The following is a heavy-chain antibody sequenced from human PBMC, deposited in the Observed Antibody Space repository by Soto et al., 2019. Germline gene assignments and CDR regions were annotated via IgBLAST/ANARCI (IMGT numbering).Heavy chain of an antibody. CDR1: GFTFSSYA. CDR2: ISGSGGST. V-gene: IGHV3-23*01. D-gene: IGHD3-10*01. Sequence: EVQLLESGGGLVQPGGSLRLSCAASGFTFSSYAMSWVRQAPGKGLEWVSAISGSGGSTYYADSVKGRFTISRDNSKNTLYLQMNSLRAEDTAVYYCAKEGSSGSYYPYYYYYGMDVWGQGTTVTVSS. J-gene: IGHJ6*02. CDR3: AKEGSSGSYYPYYYYYGMDV.